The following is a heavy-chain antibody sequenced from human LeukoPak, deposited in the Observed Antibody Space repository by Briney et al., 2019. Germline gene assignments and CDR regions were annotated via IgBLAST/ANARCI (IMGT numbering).Heavy chain of an antibody. CDR2: ITSSGGST. V-gene: IGHV3-23*01. Sequence: GGSLRLSCAVSGFTFSDYAMSWIRQAPGKGLEWVSSITSSGGSTYCADSVKGRFTVSRDNSQNTLYLQMNSLRVEVTAIYYCGNRYTSGGSGGFFDYWGQGTLVTVSS. CDR3: GNRYTSGGSGGFFDY. D-gene: IGHD3-10*01. J-gene: IGHJ4*02. CDR1: GFTFSDYA.